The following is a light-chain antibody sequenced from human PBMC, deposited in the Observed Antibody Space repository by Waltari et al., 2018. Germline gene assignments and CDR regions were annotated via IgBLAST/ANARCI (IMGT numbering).Light chain of an antibody. CDR1: SPNLVTNY. J-gene: IGLJ7*01. V-gene: IGLV1-51*02. CDR2: ENS. Sequence: QSVLTQPPSVSAAPGQRVTIYCSRGSPNLVTNYVSWYRQFPGTAPKLLIYENSERPSGIPGRFSGSKSGTSATLDITGLQAGDEADYYCGTWDSSLSGAVFGGGTHLTVL. CDR3: GTWDSSLSGAV.